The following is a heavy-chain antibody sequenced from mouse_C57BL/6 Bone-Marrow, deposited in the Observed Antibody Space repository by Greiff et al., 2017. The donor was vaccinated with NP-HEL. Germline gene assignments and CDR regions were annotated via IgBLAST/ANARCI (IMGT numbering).Heavy chain of an antibody. Sequence: QVQLQQPGAELVMPGASVKLSCKASGYTFTSYWMHWVKQRPGQGLEWIGEIDPSDSYTNYNQKFKGKSTLTVDKSSSTAYMQLSSLTSEVSAVYYCAREGLYYDHWYFDVWGTGTTVTVSS. D-gene: IGHD2-4*01. V-gene: IGHV1-69*01. J-gene: IGHJ1*03. CDR2: IDPSDSYT. CDR1: GYTFTSYW. CDR3: AREGLYYDHWYFDV.